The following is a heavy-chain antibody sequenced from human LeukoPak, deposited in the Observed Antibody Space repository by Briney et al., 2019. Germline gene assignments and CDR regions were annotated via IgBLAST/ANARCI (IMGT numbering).Heavy chain of an antibody. CDR1: GGSISSGNYY. CDR3: ARRVSYRNCFDP. J-gene: IGHJ5*02. CDR2: IYYSGST. D-gene: IGHD1-26*01. V-gene: IGHV4-39*01. Sequence: SETLSLTCTVSGGSISSGNYYWGWIRQPPGKGLEWIGSIYYSGSTYYNPSLKSRVTISVDTSKNQFSLKLSSVTAADTAVYYCARRVSYRNCFDPWGQGTLVTVSS.